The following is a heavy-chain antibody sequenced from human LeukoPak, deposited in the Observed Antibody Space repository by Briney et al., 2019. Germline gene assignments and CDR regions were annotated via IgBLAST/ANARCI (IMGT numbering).Heavy chain of an antibody. CDR2: CSTSGGA. D-gene: IGHD3-22*01. CDR3: ARVKYYDSSGYYWFDP. V-gene: IGHV4-4*07. CDR1: GASISSYY. Sequence: SETLSLTCTVSGASISSYYWSWIRQPAGEGLEWIGRCSTSGGANYNPSLESRVTMSVDTSKNQFSLRLSSVTAADTAVYYCARVKYYDSSGYYWFDPWGQGTLVTVSS. J-gene: IGHJ5*02.